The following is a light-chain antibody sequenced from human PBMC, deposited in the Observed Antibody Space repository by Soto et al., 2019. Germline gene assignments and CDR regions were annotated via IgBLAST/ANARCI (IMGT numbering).Light chain of an antibody. J-gene: IGKJ1*01. V-gene: IGKV3-11*01. CDR2: DAS. CDR3: HQRGNWPT. CDR1: QSVSSY. Sequence: EIVLTQSPATLSLSPGERATLSCRASQSVSSYLAWYQQKPGQAPRLLIYDASNRATGIPARFSGSGSGTNFTLTISSLEPEDFAVYYCHQRGNWPTFGQGTKVDIK.